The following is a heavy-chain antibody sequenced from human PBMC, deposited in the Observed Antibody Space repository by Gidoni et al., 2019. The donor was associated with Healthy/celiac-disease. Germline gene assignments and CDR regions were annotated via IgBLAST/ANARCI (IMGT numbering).Heavy chain of an antibody. CDR1: GFTYSSYG. Sequence: QVQLVASGGGVVQPGRSLRLSCAASGFTYSSYGMHWVRQATGKGLEWVAVIWDDGSNKYEADAVKGRFTISRDNSKNTLYLQMNSLRAEDTAVYYCARGDSYFDYWGQGTLVTVSS. V-gene: IGHV3-33*01. J-gene: IGHJ4*02. CDR2: IWDDGSNK. CDR3: ARGDSYFDY.